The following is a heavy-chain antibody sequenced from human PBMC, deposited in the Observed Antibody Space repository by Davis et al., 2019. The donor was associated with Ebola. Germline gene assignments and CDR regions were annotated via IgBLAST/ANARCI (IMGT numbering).Heavy chain of an antibody. CDR2: IDSSGNT. CDR3: ARGVIVLMVYAHFDY. CDR1: GDSISSGSYY. D-gene: IGHD2-8*01. J-gene: IGHJ4*02. Sequence: SETLSLTCSVSGDSISSGSYYWSWIRQPAGKGLEWIGQIDSSGNTNYNPSVKSRVTILMDTSKNQFSLRLTSATAADTAVYYCARGVIVLMVYAHFDYWGQGTLVTVSS. V-gene: IGHV4-61*09.